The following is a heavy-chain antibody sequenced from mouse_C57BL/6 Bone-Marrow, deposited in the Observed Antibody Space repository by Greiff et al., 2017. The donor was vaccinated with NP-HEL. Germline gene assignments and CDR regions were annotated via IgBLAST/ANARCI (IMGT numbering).Heavy chain of an antibody. D-gene: IGHD1-1*01. CDR2: IYPGSGST. CDR1: GYTFTSYW. Sequence: QVQLQQSGAELAKPGASVKMSCKASGYTFTSYWITWVKQRPGQGLGWIGDIYPGSGSTNYNEKFKSKATLTVDTSSSTAYMQLSSLTSEDSAVYYCARSAYYYGDWGQGTTLTVSS. CDR3: ARSAYYYGD. V-gene: IGHV1-55*01. J-gene: IGHJ2*01.